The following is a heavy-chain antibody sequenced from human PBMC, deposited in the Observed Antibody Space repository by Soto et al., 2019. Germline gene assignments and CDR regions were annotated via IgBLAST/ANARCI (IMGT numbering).Heavy chain of an antibody. CDR2: IWYDGSNK. V-gene: IGHV3-33*01. CDR3: ARDVSSGWYPGVDY. Sequence: QVQVVESGGGVVQPGRSLRLSCAASGFTFSSYGMHWVRQAPGKGLEWVAVIWYDGSNKYYADSVKGRFTISRDNSKNTLYLQMNSLRAEDTAVYYCARDVSSGWYPGVDYWGQGTLVTVSS. CDR1: GFTFSSYG. J-gene: IGHJ4*02. D-gene: IGHD6-19*01.